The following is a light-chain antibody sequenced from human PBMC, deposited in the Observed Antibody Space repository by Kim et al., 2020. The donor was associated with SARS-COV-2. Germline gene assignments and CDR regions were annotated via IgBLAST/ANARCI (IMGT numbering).Light chain of an antibody. CDR1: QSISSY. V-gene: IGKV1-39*01. CDR3: QQSYSTPRS. Sequence: SASVGDRVTITCRASQSISSYLNWYQQKPGKAPKLLIYAASSLQSGVPSRFSGSGSGTDFTLTINSLQPEDFATYYCQQSYSTPRSFGQGTKLE. J-gene: IGKJ2*03. CDR2: AAS.